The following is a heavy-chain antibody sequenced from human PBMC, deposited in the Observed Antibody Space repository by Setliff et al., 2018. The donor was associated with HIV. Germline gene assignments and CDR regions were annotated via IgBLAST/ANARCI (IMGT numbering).Heavy chain of an antibody. CDR2: IYKAGKT. D-gene: IGHD5-18*01. V-gene: IGHV3-23*01. Sequence: GGSLRLSCAASELTFSNYAMTWVRQAPGKGLEWVTLIYKAGKTYYADFVKGRFTIARDDTKNTVSLQMTNLEPGDTAMYYCAKGGYGGAYYVAGYWGQGTKVTVSS. CDR3: AKGGYGGAYYVAGY. J-gene: IGHJ4*02. CDR1: ELTFSNYA.